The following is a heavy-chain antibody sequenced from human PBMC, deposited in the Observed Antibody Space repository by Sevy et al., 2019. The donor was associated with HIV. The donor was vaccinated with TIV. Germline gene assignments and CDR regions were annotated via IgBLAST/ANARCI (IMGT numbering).Heavy chain of an antibody. CDR3: ARDRIFAVGFNGMDV. Sequence: SETLSLTCTVSGGSVSSGGHYWGWVRQPPGKGLEWIGYIHYSGNTNYNPSLESRVTISVDTSKEQFSLKLSSVTAADTAVYYCARDRIFAVGFNGMDVWGQGTTVTVSS. CDR2: IHYSGNT. D-gene: IGHD3-3*02. CDR1: GGSVSSGGHY. J-gene: IGHJ6*02. V-gene: IGHV4-61*08.